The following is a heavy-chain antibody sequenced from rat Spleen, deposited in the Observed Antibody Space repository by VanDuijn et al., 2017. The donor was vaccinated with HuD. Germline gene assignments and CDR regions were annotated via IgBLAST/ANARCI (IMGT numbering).Heavy chain of an antibody. CDR3: TRLGDTHYGYNPLDA. J-gene: IGHJ4*01. CDR2: INYDGSRI. V-gene: IGHV5-29*01. CDR1: GFTFSDYY. Sequence: EVQLVESDGGLVQPGRSLKLSCAASGFTFSDYYMAWVRQAPTKGLEWVATINYDGSRIYYRDSVKGRFTISRDNAKSTLYLQMDSLRSEDTATYYCTRLGDTHYGYNPLDAWGQGASVTVSS. D-gene: IGHD1-9*01.